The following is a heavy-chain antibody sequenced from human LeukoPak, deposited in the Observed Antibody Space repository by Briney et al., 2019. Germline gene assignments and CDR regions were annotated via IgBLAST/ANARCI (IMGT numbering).Heavy chain of an antibody. V-gene: IGHV3-30*03. CDR2: ISYDGSNK. J-gene: IGHJ4*02. D-gene: IGHD4-17*01. CDR3: ARERDYGDYRGPFDY. Sequence: GGSLRLSCAASGFTFSSYGMHWVRQAPGKGLEWVAVISYDGSNKYYADSVKGRFTISRDNSKNTLYLQMNSLRAEDTAVYYCARERDYGDYRGPFDYWGQGTLVTVSS. CDR1: GFTFSSYG.